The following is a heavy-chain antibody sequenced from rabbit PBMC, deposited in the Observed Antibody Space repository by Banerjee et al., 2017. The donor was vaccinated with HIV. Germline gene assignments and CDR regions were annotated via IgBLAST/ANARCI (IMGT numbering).Heavy chain of an antibody. Sequence: QSLEESGGDLVKPGASLTLTCTASGFSFSSNYYMCWVRQAPEKGLEWIACIYSGTVDSTYYASWAKGRFTISKTSSTTVTLQMTSLTAADTATYFCARSGATCDYGGDLWGPGTLVTVS. CDR2: IYSGTVDST. V-gene: IGHV1S40*01. J-gene: IGHJ4*01. CDR1: GFSFSSNYY. CDR3: ARSGATCDYGGDL. D-gene: IGHD2-1*01.